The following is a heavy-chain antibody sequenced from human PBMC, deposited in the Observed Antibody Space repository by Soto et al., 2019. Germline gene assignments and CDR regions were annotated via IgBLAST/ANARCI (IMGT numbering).Heavy chain of an antibody. D-gene: IGHD3-10*01. CDR1: GFTFSSYA. Sequence: GGSLRLSCAASGFTFSSYALSWVRQAPGKGLEWVSSISDSGTYIYYAHSVKGRFTISRDNAEKSHHLQMNSLRVEDTAVYYCAKYGSGNYGAYAFDLWGQGTMVTVSS. J-gene: IGHJ3*01. CDR3: AKYGSGNYGAYAFDL. V-gene: IGHV3-21*01. CDR2: ISDSGTYI.